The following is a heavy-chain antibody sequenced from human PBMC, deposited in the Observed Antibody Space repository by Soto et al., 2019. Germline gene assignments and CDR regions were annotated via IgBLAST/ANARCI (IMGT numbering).Heavy chain of an antibody. J-gene: IGHJ4*02. Sequence: EVQLLESGGGLVQPGGSLRLSCAASGFTFSSYAMSWVRQAPGKGLEWVSAISGSGGSTYYADSVKGRFTISRDNSKNTLYLQLNSLRAEDTAVYYCAKWWGITFGEVTAHFDYWGQGTLGTVAS. V-gene: IGHV3-23*01. CDR1: GFTFSSYA. CDR2: ISGSGGST. CDR3: AKWWGITFGEVTAHFDY. D-gene: IGHD3-16*01.